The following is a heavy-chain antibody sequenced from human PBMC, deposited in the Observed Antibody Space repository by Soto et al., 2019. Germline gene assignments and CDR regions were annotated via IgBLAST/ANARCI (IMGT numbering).Heavy chain of an antibody. D-gene: IGHD5-18*01. Sequence: HPGGSLRLSCAASGFTFSSYAMSWARQAPGKGLEWVSAISGSGGSTYYADSVKGRFTISRDNSKNTLYLQMNSLRAEDTAVYYCAKVGRDTAMVISAYYYYGMDVWGQGTTVTVSS. CDR3: AKVGRDTAMVISAYYYYGMDV. CDR2: ISGSGGST. V-gene: IGHV3-23*01. J-gene: IGHJ6*02. CDR1: GFTFSSYA.